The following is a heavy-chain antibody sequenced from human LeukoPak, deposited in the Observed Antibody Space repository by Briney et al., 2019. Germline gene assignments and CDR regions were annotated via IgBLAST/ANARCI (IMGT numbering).Heavy chain of an antibody. CDR3: ARDYHTDYSNFGWFDP. D-gene: IGHD4-11*01. CDR2: IIPIFGTA. Sequence: SVKVSCKASGYTFTGYYMHWVRQAPGQGLEWMGGIIPIFGTANYAQKFQGRVTITADESTSTAYMELSSLRSEDTAVYYCARDYHTDYSNFGWFDPWGQGTLVTVSS. CDR1: GYTFTGYY. V-gene: IGHV1-69*13. J-gene: IGHJ5*02.